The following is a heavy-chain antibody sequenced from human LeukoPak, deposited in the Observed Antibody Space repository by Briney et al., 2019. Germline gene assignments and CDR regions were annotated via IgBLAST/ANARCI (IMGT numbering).Heavy chain of an antibody. J-gene: IGHJ4*02. V-gene: IGHV4-34*01. D-gene: IGHD3-9*01. CDR1: GGSFSGYY. Sequence: KTSETLSLTCAVYGGSFSGYYWSWIRQPPGKGLEWIGEINHSGSTNYNPSLKSRVTISVDTSKNQFSLKLSSVTAADTAVYYCARGRRYFDWSRQYYLDYWGQGTLVTVSS. CDR2: INHSGST. CDR3: ARGRRYFDWSRQYYLDY.